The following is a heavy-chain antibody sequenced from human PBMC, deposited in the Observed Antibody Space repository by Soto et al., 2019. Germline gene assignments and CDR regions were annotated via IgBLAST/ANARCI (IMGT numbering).Heavy chain of an antibody. J-gene: IGHJ5*02. CDR3: ARYKQRIPEIGWFDP. CDR2: ISSSSSSI. CDR1: GFTFSSYS. Sequence: EGSLRLSCAASGFTFSSYSMNWVRQAPGKGLEWVSYISSSSSSIYYADSVKGRFTISRDNAKNSLYLQMNSLRAEDTAVYYCARYKQRIPEIGWFDPWRPVTLVTVSS. D-gene: IGHD6-13*01. V-gene: IGHV3-48*01.